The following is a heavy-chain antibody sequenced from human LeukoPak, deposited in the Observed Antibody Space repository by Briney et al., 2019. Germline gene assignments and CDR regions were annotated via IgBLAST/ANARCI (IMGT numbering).Heavy chain of an antibody. Sequence: GGSLRLSCAASGFTFDSYTMGWVRQAPGRGLEWVSAISGSGGSTHYADSVNGRFTISRDNSKNTLYLQMNSLRAEDTAIYYCAKATGLRYFDDWGQGTLVTVSS. J-gene: IGHJ4*02. CDR2: ISGSGGST. CDR3: AKATGLRYFDD. V-gene: IGHV3-23*01. CDR1: GFTFDSYT.